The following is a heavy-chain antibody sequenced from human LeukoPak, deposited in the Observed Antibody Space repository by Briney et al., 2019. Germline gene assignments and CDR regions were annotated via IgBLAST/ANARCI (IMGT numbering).Heavy chain of an antibody. D-gene: IGHD6-6*01. J-gene: IGHJ4*02. CDR3: AKSRGSSEVGYFDY. Sequence: GGSLRLSCAVSGFNFSNYWMSWVRQAPGKGLEWVSGISWNSGSIGYADSVKGRFTISRDNAKNSLYLQMNSLRAEDMALYYCAKSRGSSEVGYFDYWGQGTLVTVSS. CDR2: ISWNSGSI. CDR1: GFNFSNYW. V-gene: IGHV3-9*03.